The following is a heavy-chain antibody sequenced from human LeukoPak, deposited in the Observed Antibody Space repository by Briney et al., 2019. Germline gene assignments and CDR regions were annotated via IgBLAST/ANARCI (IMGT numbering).Heavy chain of an antibody. J-gene: IGHJ4*02. Sequence: PSETLSLPCTVSGGSISSNYWSWIRQPAGKGLEGIGRIYTSGSTNYNPSLKSRVTMSVDTSKNQFSLKLSSVTAADTAVYYCARGPAATADLDYWGQGTLVIVSS. CDR1: GGSISSNY. CDR2: IYTSGST. D-gene: IGHD6-13*01. V-gene: IGHV4-4*07. CDR3: ARGPAATADLDY.